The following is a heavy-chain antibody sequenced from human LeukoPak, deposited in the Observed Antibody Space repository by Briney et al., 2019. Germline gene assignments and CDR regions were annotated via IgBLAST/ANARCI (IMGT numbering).Heavy chain of an antibody. Sequence: SETLSLTCTVSGGSISSSSYYWAWIRQPPGKGLEWIGSIYYSGSTYYNPSLKGRVTISVDTSKNQFSLKLSSVTAADTAVYYCARPVTTAVDWFDPWGQGTLVTVSS. V-gene: IGHV4-39*01. J-gene: IGHJ5*02. CDR2: IYYSGST. D-gene: IGHD4-17*01. CDR3: ARPVTTAVDWFDP. CDR1: GGSISSSSYY.